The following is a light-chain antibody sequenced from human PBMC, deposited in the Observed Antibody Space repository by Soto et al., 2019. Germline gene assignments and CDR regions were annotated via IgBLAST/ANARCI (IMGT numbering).Light chain of an antibody. J-gene: IGKJ4*01. CDR2: GAS. Sequence: EIVLTQSPGTLSLSPGERATLSCRASQSVSSSYFAWYQQKPGQAPRLLIYGASSRATGIPDRFSGSGSGTDFTLTISRLKPEDFAVYYCQQYDSSPLTFGGGTKVEIK. CDR3: QQYDSSPLT. CDR1: QSVSSSY. V-gene: IGKV3-20*01.